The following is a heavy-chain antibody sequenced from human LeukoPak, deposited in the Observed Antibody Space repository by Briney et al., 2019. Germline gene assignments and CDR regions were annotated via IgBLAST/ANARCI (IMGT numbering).Heavy chain of an antibody. CDR3: ARPAVAGGAFDI. CDR1: GFTFSGNW. V-gene: IGHV3-7*02. CDR2: IKQDGSEE. D-gene: IGHD6-19*01. Sequence: GGSLRLSCAASGFTFSGNWMSWVRQAPGKGLEWVANIKQDGSEEFYVDSVRGRFTISRDNPKNSLYPQMNSLSAADTAVYYCARPAVAGGAFDIWGQGTMVTVSS. J-gene: IGHJ3*02.